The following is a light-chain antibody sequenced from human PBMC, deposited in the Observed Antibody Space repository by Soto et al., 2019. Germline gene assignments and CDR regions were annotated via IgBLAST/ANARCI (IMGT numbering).Light chain of an antibody. V-gene: IGLV2-14*03. CDR2: EVS. J-gene: IGLJ1*01. Sequence: ALTQPASVFVSPGQSITISSTGTSSDVGGYNFVSWYQQHPGKAPKLMIYEVSNRPSGVSNRFSGSKSGNTASLTISGLQPEEEADYYCSSYTTSSNVVFGTGTKVTVL. CDR3: SSYTTSSNVV. CDR1: SSDVGGYNF.